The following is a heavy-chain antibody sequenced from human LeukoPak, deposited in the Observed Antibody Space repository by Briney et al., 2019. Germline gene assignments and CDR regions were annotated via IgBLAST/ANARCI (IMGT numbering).Heavy chain of an antibody. J-gene: IGHJ2*01. Sequence: SETLSLTCTVSGGSTSSDYWSWIRQSPGKGLEWVGCVYNSGDTGKNPSLKSRVTILLDTSKNQCSLKLTSVSAADTAVYYCARLKLGAYLDLWGRGTLVTVSS. CDR3: ARLKLGAYLDL. V-gene: IGHV4-59*08. CDR2: VYNSGDT. CDR1: GGSTSSDY. D-gene: IGHD3-16*01.